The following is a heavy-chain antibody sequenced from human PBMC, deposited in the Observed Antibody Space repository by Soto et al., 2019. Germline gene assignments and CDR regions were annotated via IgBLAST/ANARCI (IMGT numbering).Heavy chain of an antibody. D-gene: IGHD2-21*01. CDR1: GFTFSSYA. CDR2: ISGSSGST. V-gene: IGHV3-23*01. CDR3: AKDSRDLFLSFIWFDS. Sequence: EVQLLESGGGLVQPGESLRLSCAASGFTFSSYAMAWVRQTPGKGLEWVSSISGSSGSTYYADSVKGRFTISRDNSKNTLYLRMNSLRVEDTAMYYCAKDSRDLFLSFIWFDSWGQGTLVTVSS. J-gene: IGHJ5*01.